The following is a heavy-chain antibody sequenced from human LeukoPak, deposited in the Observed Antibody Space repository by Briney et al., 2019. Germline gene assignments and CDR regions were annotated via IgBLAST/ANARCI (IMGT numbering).Heavy chain of an antibody. Sequence: PGGSLRLSCAASGFTFSSYGMHWVRQAPGKGLEWVAFIRYDGSNKYYADSVKGRFTISRDNSKNTLYLQMNSLRAEDTAVYYCAKDKGLGVYYGSGTRGYYFDYWGQGTLVTVSS. CDR1: GFTFSSYG. D-gene: IGHD3-10*01. J-gene: IGHJ4*02. V-gene: IGHV3-30*02. CDR3: AKDKGLGVYYGSGTRGYYFDY. CDR2: IRYDGSNK.